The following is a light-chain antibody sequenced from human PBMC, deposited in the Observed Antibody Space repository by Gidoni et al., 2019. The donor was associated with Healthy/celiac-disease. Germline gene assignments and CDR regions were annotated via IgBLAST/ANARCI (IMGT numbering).Light chain of an antibody. CDR1: QSVSSY. CDR2: DAS. J-gene: IGKJ2*01. V-gene: IGKV3-11*01. CDR3: QQRSNWPPYT. Sequence: EILLTPSPATLSLSPGERATLSCRASQSVSSYLAWYHQKPGQAPRLLIYDASNRATGIPARFSGSGAGTDFTLTISSLEPEDCAVYYCQQRSNWPPYTFGQGTKLEIK.